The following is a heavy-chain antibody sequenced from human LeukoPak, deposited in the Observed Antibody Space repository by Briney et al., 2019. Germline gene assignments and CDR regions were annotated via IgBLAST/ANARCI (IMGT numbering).Heavy chain of an antibody. D-gene: IGHD6-13*01. CDR3: ASEPDSSLDWFDP. CDR2: IIPIFGTA. CDR1: GGTFSSYA. J-gene: IGHJ5*02. V-gene: IGHV1-69*06. Sequence: SVKVSCKASGGTFSSYAISWVRQAPGQGLEWMGGIIPIFGTANYAQKFQGRGTITADKSTSTAYMELSSLRSEDTAVYYCASEPDSSLDWFDPWGQGTLVTVSS.